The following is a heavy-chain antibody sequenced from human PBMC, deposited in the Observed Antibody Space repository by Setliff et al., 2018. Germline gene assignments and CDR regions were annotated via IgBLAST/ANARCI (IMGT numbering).Heavy chain of an antibody. V-gene: IGHV3-7*01. J-gene: IGHJ3*02. D-gene: IGHD3-22*01. Sequence: GGSLRLSCAASGFTFSSYWMSWVRQAPGKGLEWVANIKQDGSEKYYVDSVKGRFTISRDNAKNSLYLQMNSLRAEDTAVYYCASLSRSYYDASGYFSNPSDIWGQGTVVTVSS. CDR3: ASLSRSYYDASGYFSNPSDI. CDR1: GFTFSSYW. CDR2: IKQDGSEK.